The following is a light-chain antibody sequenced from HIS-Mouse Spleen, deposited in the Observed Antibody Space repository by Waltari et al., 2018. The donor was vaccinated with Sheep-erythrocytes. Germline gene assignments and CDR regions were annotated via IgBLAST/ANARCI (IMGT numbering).Light chain of an antibody. CDR3: QAWDSSTAWNVV. V-gene: IGLV3-1*01. Sequence: SYELTQPPSVSVSPGQTASITCSGDKLGDKYACWYQQKPGQSPVLVIYQDSKRPSGIPERFSGSNSGKTATLTISGTQAMDEADYYCQAWDSSTAWNVVFGGGTKLTVL. J-gene: IGLJ2*01. CDR1: KLGDKY. CDR2: QDS.